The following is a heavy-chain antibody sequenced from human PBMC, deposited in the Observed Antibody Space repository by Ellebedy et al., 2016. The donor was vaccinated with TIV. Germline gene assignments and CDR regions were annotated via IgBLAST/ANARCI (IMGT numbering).Heavy chain of an antibody. J-gene: IGHJ6*02. Sequence: PGGSLRLSCAASGFTFSSYWMIWVRQAPGKGLEWVANIKQDGSEKCYVDSVKGRFTISRDNAKNSLYLQMNSLRAEDTAVYYCARGMVRRVADYGMDVWGQGTTVTVSS. CDR3: ARGMVRRVADYGMDV. V-gene: IGHV3-7*01. D-gene: IGHD3-10*01. CDR2: IKQDGSEK. CDR1: GFTFSSYW.